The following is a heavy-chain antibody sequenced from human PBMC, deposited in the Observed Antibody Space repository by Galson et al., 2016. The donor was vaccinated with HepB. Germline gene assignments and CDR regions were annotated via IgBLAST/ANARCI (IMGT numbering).Heavy chain of an antibody. Sequence: SVKVSCKASGYTFTTSGISWVRQAPGQGLEWVGWISTYSGDTKYAQNFQGGLTLPTDSSTTTAYMELRSLRFDDTAMYYCARDVQYRFDSWGQGTLVTVSS. J-gene: IGHJ4*02. CDR3: ARDVQYRFDS. V-gene: IGHV1-18*01. D-gene: IGHD2/OR15-2a*01. CDR2: ISTYSGDT. CDR1: GYTFTTSG.